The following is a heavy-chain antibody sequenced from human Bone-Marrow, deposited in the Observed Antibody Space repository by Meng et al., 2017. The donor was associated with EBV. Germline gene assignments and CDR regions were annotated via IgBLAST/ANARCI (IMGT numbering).Heavy chain of an antibody. CDR1: GGSLRGNY. Sequence: GGAGFFTHSWSRSPTGSFYGGSLRGNYWSWLHHPPGRGLEWIGEINHSGSTNYNPSLKSRVTISVDTSKNQFSLKLSSVNTADTAVYYCARGCSGGSCSPFDYWGQGTLVTVSS. CDR3: ARGCSGGSCSPFDY. D-gene: IGHD2-15*01. V-gene: IGHV4-34*01. J-gene: IGHJ4*02. CDR2: INHSGST.